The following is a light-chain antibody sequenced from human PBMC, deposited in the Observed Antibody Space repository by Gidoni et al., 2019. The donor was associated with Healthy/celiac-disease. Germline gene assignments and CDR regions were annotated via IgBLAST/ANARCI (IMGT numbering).Light chain of an antibody. V-gene: IGKV3-11*01. CDR1: QSVSSY. CDR3: QQRSNWPLT. J-gene: IGKJ5*01. CDR2: DAS. Sequence: EIVLTQSQATLSLSPGERATLSCRASQSVSSYLAWYQQKPGQAPRLLIYDASNRATGIPARFSGSGSGTDVTLTISSLEPEDFAVYYCQQRSNWPLTFGQGTRLEIK.